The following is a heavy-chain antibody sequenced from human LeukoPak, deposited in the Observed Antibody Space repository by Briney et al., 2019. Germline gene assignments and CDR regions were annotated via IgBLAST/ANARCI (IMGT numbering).Heavy chain of an antibody. J-gene: IGHJ3*02. CDR3: ARLDIVVVPAATRGAFDI. CDR2: ISAYNGNT. D-gene: IGHD2-2*01. Sequence: EASVKVSCKASGYTFTSYGISWVRQAPGQGLEWMGRISAYNGNTNYAQKLQGRVTMTTDTSTSTAYMELRSLRSDDTAVYYCARLDIVVVPAATRGAFDIWGQGTMVTVSS. CDR1: GYTFTSYG. V-gene: IGHV1-18*04.